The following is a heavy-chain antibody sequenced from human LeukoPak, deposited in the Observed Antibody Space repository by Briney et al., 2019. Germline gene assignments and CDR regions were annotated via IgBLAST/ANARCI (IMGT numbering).Heavy chain of an antibody. J-gene: IGHJ4*02. D-gene: IGHD3-22*01. CDR3: ARGSTYYDSSGQVPFDY. V-gene: IGHV3-7*01. CDR1: GFTFSDYW. Sequence: PGGSLRLSCAASGFTFSDYWMHWVRRAPGKGLEWVANIKGDETEKYYVDSVKGRFTISRDNGKNTLYLQMNSLRAEDTAVYYCARGSTYYDSSGQVPFDYWGQGTLVTVSS. CDR2: IKGDETEK.